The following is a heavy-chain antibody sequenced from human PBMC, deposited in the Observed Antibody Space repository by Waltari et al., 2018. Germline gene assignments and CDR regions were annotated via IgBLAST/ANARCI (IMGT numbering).Heavy chain of an antibody. CDR2: INCRNGGP. J-gene: IGHJ3*01. CDR1: GYIFINYF. CDR3: TLSFNVNAFNI. V-gene: IGHV1-2*06. Sequence: QVQLEQSGAEVRNHGASVKVSCKASGYIFINYFMHWVRQAPGQGLEWIGRINCRNGGPDYARKFQGRVTRTRDTSLNTAYLELTGLRSDDMAIYYCTLSFNVNAFNIWGPGTRVTASS. D-gene: IGHD2-15*01.